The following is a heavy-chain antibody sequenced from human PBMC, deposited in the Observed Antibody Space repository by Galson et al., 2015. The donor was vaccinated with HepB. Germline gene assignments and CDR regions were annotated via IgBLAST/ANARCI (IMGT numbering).Heavy chain of an antibody. CDR1: GDSVSRKSTA. Sequence: CAISGDSVSRKSTAWNWIRQSPSRGLEWLGRTYYRSQWYNDYAVSVKSRIRVNSDTSKNQFSLHLNSVTPDDTAVYYCSRGVLTWTGYDYGSFFDYWGQGSQVTVSS. V-gene: IGHV6-1*01. D-gene: IGHD5-12*01. CDR3: SRGVLTWTGYDYGSFFDY. CDR2: TYYRSQWYN. J-gene: IGHJ4*02.